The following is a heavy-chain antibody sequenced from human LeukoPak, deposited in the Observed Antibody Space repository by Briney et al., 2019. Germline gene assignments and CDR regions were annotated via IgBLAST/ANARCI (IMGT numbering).Heavy chain of an antibody. Sequence: PGGSLRLSCAASGFTFSSYGMHWVRQAPGKGLEWVAFIRYDGSNKYYADSVKGRFTISRDNSKNTLYLQMNSLRAEDTAVYYCAEDRRIYYGSGSYHPFDYWGQGTLVTVSS. D-gene: IGHD3-10*01. J-gene: IGHJ4*02. V-gene: IGHV3-30*02. CDR3: AEDRRIYYGSGSYHPFDY. CDR2: IRYDGSNK. CDR1: GFTFSSYG.